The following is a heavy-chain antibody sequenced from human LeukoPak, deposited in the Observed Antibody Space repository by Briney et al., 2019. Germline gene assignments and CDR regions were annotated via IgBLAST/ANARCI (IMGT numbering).Heavy chain of an antibody. V-gene: IGHV6-1*01. Sequence: HSQTLSLTCAISGDSVSTNSATWPWLRQSPSRGLEWLGRTYYRSKWNNDYAVSMKSRITINPDTSKNQFSLQLNSVTPEDTAVYYCARLVGASWFDSWGQGTLVTVSS. J-gene: IGHJ5*01. CDR1: GDSVSTNSAT. D-gene: IGHD1-26*01. CDR3: ARLVGASWFDS. CDR2: TYYRSKWNN.